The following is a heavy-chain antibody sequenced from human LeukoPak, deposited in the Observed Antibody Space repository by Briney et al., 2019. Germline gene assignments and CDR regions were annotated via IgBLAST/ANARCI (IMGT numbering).Heavy chain of an antibody. D-gene: IGHD2-8*01. Sequence: SETLSLTCAVYGGSSSGYYWSWSRQPPGKRLEWIGEITHSGSTNYNPSLKSRVTTSVDTSKNQFSLKLSSVTAADTAVYYCACMLVDNWFDPWGQGTLVTVSS. CDR2: ITHSGST. J-gene: IGHJ5*02. CDR3: ACMLVDNWFDP. CDR1: GGSSSGYY. V-gene: IGHV4-34*01.